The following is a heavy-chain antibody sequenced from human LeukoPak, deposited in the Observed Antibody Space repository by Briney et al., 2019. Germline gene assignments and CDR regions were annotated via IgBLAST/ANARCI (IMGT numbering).Heavy chain of an antibody. Sequence: PGGSLRLSCAASGFTPSSYSMKWVRQAPGEGLEWVSFISSSSSYIYYADSVKGRFTVSRDNAKNSLYLQMNSLRAEDTAVYYCARALRLGATVWGQGTMVTVSS. V-gene: IGHV3-21*01. D-gene: IGHD3-16*01. CDR2: ISSSSSYI. CDR1: GFTPSSYS. J-gene: IGHJ3*01. CDR3: ARALRLGATV.